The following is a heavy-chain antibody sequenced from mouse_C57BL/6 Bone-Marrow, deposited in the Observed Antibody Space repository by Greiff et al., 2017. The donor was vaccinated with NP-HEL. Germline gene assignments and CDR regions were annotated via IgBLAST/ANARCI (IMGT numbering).Heavy chain of an antibody. CDR3: ARRRGYYYGSSRYWYFDV. CDR2: INPSSGYT. V-gene: IGHV1-7*01. Sequence: QVQLKESGAELAKPGASVKLSCKASGYTFTSYWMHWVKQRPGRGLEWIGYINPSSGYTKYNQKFKDKATLTADKSSSTAYMQLSSLTYEDSAVYYCARRRGYYYGSSRYWYFDVWGTGTTVTVSS. J-gene: IGHJ1*03. D-gene: IGHD1-1*01. CDR1: GYTFTSYW.